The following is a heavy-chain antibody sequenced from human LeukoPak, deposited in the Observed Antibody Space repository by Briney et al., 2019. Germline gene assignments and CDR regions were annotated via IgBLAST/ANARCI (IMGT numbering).Heavy chain of an antibody. CDR3: ARGDNAAHFFDF. J-gene: IGHJ4*02. D-gene: IGHD2-2*01. CDR1: EYTFIGYY. Sequence: ASVKVSCKASEYTFIGYYMHWVRQAPGHGLEWMGWISPRSGGTNYAEKFQGRVSMTRDTSINTAYMELRRLRFDDTAVYYCARGDNAAHFFDFWGQGSLVTVSS. CDR2: ISPRSGGT. V-gene: IGHV1-2*02.